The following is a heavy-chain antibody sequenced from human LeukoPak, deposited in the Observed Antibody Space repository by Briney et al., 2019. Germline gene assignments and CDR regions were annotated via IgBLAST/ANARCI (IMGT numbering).Heavy chain of an antibody. J-gene: IGHJ4*02. Sequence: ASVKVSCKASGYTFTSYGISWVRQAPGQGLEWMGWISAYNGNTNYAQKLQGRVTMTTDTSTNTAYMELRSLRSDDTAVYYCARELRTRGVGANLGYWGQGTLVTVSS. CDR1: GYTFTSYG. D-gene: IGHD1-26*01. CDR2: ISAYNGNT. CDR3: ARELRTRGVGANLGY. V-gene: IGHV1-18*01.